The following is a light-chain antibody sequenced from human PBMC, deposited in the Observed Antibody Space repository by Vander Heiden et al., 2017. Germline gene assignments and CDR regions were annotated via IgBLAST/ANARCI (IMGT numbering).Light chain of an antibody. Sequence: EIVLTQSPASLLVSPGARATLPCWSSQSANNHLAWYQQKLGHAHKPLTYDSHHRVPRIPGRCSGSGSGREFTLSISSLQYEDFAVDYCQQYNNWPPWTFGQGTKVEVK. J-gene: IGKJ1*01. CDR3: QQYNNWPPWT. CDR1: QSANNH. CDR2: DSH. V-gene: IGKV3-15*01.